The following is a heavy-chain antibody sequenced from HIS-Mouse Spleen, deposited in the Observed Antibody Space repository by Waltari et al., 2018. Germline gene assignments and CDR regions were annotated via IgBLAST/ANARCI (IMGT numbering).Heavy chain of an antibody. D-gene: IGHD7-27*01. CDR3: ARGLNRSGDPDAFDI. Sequence: QVQLQQWGAGLLKPSETLSLTCAVYGGSFSGYYWSRVRQPPGKGLEWIGEINHSGSTKDHPSLKSRVTISVDTSQNQFSLKLSSVTAADTAVYYCARGLNRSGDPDAFDIWGQGTMVTVSS. CDR2: INHSGST. J-gene: IGHJ3*02. V-gene: IGHV4-34*01. CDR1: GGSFSGYY.